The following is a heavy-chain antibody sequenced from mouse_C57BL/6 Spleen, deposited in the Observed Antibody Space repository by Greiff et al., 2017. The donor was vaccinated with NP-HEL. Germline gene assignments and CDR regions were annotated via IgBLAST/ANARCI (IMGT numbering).Heavy chain of an antibody. CDR2: FYPGSGSI. Sequence: QVQLQQPGAELVKPGASVKLSCKASGYTFTEYTIHWVKQRSGQGLEWIGWFYPGSGSITYNEKFKDKATLTADKSSSTVYMVLSRLTSEDSAVYFCARHEEITTVVARYAMDYWGQGTSVTVSS. J-gene: IGHJ4*01. D-gene: IGHD1-1*01. CDR3: ARHEEITTVVARYAMDY. CDR1: GYTFTEYT. V-gene: IGHV1-62-2*01.